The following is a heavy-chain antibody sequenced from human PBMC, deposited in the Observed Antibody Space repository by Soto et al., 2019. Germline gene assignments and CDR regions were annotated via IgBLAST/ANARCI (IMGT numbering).Heavy chain of an antibody. V-gene: IGHV4-59*01. CDR1: GGSISSYY. CDR2: IYYSGGT. J-gene: IGHJ6*02. CDR3: ARVRYYYGSGSYPRYYYGMDV. D-gene: IGHD3-10*01. Sequence: SETLSLTCTVSGGSISSYYWSWIRQPPGKGLEWIGYIYYSGGTNYNPSLKSRVTISVDTSKNQFSLKLSSVTAADTAVYYCARVRYYYGSGSYPRYYYGMDVWGQGTTVTVSS.